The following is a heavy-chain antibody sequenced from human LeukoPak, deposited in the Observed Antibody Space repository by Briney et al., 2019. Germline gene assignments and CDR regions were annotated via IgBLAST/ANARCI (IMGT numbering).Heavy chain of an antibody. CDR1: GYTFTSYA. Sequence: GASVKVSCKASGYTFTSYAMHWVRQAPGQRLEWMGWINAGNGNTKYSQKFQGRVTITRDTSASTAYMELSSLRSEDTAVYYCARSWVEFGELYYFDYWGQGTLVTVSS. J-gene: IGHJ4*02. V-gene: IGHV1-3*01. CDR3: ARSWVEFGELYYFDY. CDR2: INAGNGNT. D-gene: IGHD3-10*01.